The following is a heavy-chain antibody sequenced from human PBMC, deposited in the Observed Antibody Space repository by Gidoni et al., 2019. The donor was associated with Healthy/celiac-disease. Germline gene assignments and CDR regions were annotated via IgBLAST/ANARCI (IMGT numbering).Heavy chain of an antibody. D-gene: IGHD2-15*01. CDR1: GYTFTGQY. Sequence: QAQLVQSGAEVKKPGASVQVSCKASGYTFTGQYMHWVRQASGQGLEWMGWINPNSGGTNYAQKFQGRITMTRDTSISTAYMELSRLRSDDTAVYYCARGGLPGGNYYYGMDVWGQGTTVTVSS. J-gene: IGHJ6*02. CDR2: INPNSGGT. V-gene: IGHV1-2*02. CDR3: ARGGLPGGNYYYGMDV.